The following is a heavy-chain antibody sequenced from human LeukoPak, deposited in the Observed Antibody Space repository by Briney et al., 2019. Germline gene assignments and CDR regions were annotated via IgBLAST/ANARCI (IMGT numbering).Heavy chain of an antibody. CDR1: GFTSSAYY. Sequence: GGSRRLSCAAAGFTSSAYYMSWISQAPGKGLGWVSYISSSSSYTNYADSVKGRFTISRDNAKSSLYLQMNSLRDEDTAVYYCARDLLRVSDYWGQGTLVTVSS. J-gene: IGHJ4*02. D-gene: IGHD2-15*01. CDR2: ISSSSSYT. V-gene: IGHV3-11*06. CDR3: ARDLLRVSDY.